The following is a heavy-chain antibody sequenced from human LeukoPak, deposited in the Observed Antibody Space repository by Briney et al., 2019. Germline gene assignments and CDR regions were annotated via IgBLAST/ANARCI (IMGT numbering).Heavy chain of an antibody. V-gene: IGHV3-21*01. CDR3: ARALDESSISGFDP. Sequence: KSGGSLRLSCVGSGFTFSSYSMNWVRQAPGKGLEWVSFISSSSSYIYYADSVKGRFTISRDNAKNSLYLQMNSLRAEDTALYYCARALDESSISGFDPWGQGTLVTVSS. J-gene: IGHJ5*02. D-gene: IGHD6-13*01. CDR2: ISSSSSYI. CDR1: GFTFSSYS.